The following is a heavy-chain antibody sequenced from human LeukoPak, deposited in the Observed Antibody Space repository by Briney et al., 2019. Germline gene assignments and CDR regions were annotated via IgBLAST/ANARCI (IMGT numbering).Heavy chain of an antibody. CDR2: MNPNSGNT. J-gene: IGHJ4*02. D-gene: IGHD2-15*01. CDR3: ARCSVGVRKGIDF. Sequence: ASVKVSCKASGYTFNNYDVYWVRQATGQGLEWLGWMNPNSGNTGYAEKFQGRLTMTMNTSITTAYMELSSLRSEDTALYYCARCSVGVRKGIDFWGQGTLVTVSS. V-gene: IGHV1-8*01. CDR1: GYTFNNYD.